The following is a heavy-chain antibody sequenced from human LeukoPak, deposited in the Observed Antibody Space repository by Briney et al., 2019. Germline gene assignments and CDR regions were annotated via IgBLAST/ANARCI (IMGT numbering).Heavy chain of an antibody. CDR1: GFTFGAYA. Sequence: PGGSLRLSCTASGFTFGAYAMHWVRQAPGKGLEWVAVISYGETNYYYAESVKGRFSISRDDSKNTLVLQMNSLTTEDTGVYYCARARTGSYYSTFEHWGPGTLVSVSS. CDR3: ARARTGSYYSTFEH. J-gene: IGHJ1*01. D-gene: IGHD3-10*01. CDR2: ISYGETNY. V-gene: IGHV3-30*04.